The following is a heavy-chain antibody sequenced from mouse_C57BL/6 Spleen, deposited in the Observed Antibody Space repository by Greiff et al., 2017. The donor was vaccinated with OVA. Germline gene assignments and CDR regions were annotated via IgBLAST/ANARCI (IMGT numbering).Heavy chain of an antibody. CDR1: GYTFTDYY. D-gene: IGHD1-1*01. Sequence: EVQLQQSGPELVKPGASVKISCKASGYTFTDYYMNWVKQSHGKSLEWIGDINPNNGGTSYNQKFKGKATLTVDKSSSTAYMELRSLTSEDSAVDYCARRGGSSYFDYWGQGTTLTVSS. CDR2: INPNNGGT. V-gene: IGHV1-26*01. J-gene: IGHJ2*01. CDR3: ARRGGSSYFDY.